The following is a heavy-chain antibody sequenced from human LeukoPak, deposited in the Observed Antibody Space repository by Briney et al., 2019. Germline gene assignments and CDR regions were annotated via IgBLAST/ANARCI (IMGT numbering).Heavy chain of an antibody. CDR1: GFSFEEYA. J-gene: IGHJ4*02. D-gene: IGHD3-22*01. CDR2: ISWNSGSI. Sequence: PGGSLRLSCAASGFSFEEYAMHWVRQAPGKGLEWVTGISWNSGSIGYADSMKGRFTISRDNAKNSLYLQMNSLRAEDMALYYCAKDLTRVVVAPGDYWGQGTLVTVSS. V-gene: IGHV3-9*03. CDR3: AKDLTRVVVAPGDY.